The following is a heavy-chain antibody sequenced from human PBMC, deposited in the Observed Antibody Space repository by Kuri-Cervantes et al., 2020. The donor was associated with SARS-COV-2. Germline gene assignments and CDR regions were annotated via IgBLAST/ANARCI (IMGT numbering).Heavy chain of an antibody. CDR1: GYSISSGYY. CDR2: IYHSGST. V-gene: IGHV4-38-2*01. J-gene: IGHJ6*03. Sequence: SQTLSLTCAVSGYSISSGYYWGWIRQPPGKGLEWIGSIYHSGSTYYNPSLKSRVTISVDTSKNQFSLKLSSVTAADTAVYYCARHSPRSSYYYYYMDVRGKGTTVTVSS. CDR3: ARHSPRSSYYYYYMDV.